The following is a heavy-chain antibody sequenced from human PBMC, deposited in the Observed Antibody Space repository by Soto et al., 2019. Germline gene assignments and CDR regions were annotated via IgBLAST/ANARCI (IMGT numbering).Heavy chain of an antibody. V-gene: IGHV3-30*18. D-gene: IGHD2-2*02. J-gene: IGHJ6*02. Sequence: QVQLVESGGGVVQPGRSLRLSCAASGFTFSSYGMHWVRQAPGKGLEWVAVISYDGSNKYYADSVKGRFTISRDNSKNTLYLQMNSLRAEDTAVYYCAKDLTDIVVVPAATPHYYYYGMDVWGQGTTVTVSS. CDR2: ISYDGSNK. CDR1: GFTFSSYG. CDR3: AKDLTDIVVVPAATPHYYYYGMDV.